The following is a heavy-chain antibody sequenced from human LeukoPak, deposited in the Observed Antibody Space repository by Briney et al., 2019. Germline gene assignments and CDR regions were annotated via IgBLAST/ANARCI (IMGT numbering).Heavy chain of an antibody. CDR3: AKLSGWTGWFFDY. J-gene: IGHJ4*02. D-gene: IGHD6-19*01. CDR1: GFTFSSYS. CDR2: ISSSRSYI. V-gene: IGHV3-21*04. Sequence: GGSLRLSCAASGFTFSSYSMNWVRQAPGKGLEWVSSISSSRSYIYYADSMKGRFTISRDNAKNSLYLQMNSLRVEDTAVYYCAKLSGWTGWFFDYWGQGTVVTVSS.